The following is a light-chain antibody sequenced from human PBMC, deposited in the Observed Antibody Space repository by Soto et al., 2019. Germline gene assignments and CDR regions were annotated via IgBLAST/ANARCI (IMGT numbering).Light chain of an antibody. Sequence: DIVMTQSPLSLSVTPGEPASISCGSSQSLLHSNGYKYLDWYLQKPGQSPQLLIYVASYRASGVPERFSGSGSGTDFTLKISRVEAEDVGVYYCMQALQTPLTFGGGTKVEIK. J-gene: IGKJ4*01. CDR3: MQALQTPLT. V-gene: IGKV2-28*01. CDR1: QSLLHSNGYKY. CDR2: VAS.